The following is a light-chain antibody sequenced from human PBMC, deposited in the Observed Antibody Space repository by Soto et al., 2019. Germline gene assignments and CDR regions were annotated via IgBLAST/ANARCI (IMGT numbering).Light chain of an antibody. Sequence: SVXSQPSSVSGSPGQSITISCTGSSSDVGAYNFVSWYQHHPGKAPKLILYEVTTHPSGVSSRFSGSKSGNTASLTISGLQADDEANYYCSSYTSSNTPYVFGTGTKVTVL. CDR2: EVT. J-gene: IGLJ1*01. V-gene: IGLV2-14*01. CDR1: SSDVGAYNF. CDR3: SSYTSSNTPYV.